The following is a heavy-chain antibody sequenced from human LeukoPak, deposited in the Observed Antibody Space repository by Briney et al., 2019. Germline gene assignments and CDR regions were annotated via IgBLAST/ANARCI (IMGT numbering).Heavy chain of an antibody. Sequence: ASVKVSCKASGYTFTSYGISWVRQAPGQGLEWIGWISAYNGNTNYAQKLQGRVTMTTDTSTSTAYMELRSLRSDDTAVYYCARDLHDILTFDYWGQGTLVTVSS. D-gene: IGHD3-9*01. V-gene: IGHV1-18*01. CDR1: GYTFTSYG. J-gene: IGHJ4*02. CDR2: ISAYNGNT. CDR3: ARDLHDILTFDY.